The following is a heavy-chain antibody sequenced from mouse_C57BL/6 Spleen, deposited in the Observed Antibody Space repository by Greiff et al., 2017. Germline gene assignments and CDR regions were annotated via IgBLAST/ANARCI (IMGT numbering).Heavy chain of an antibody. V-gene: IGHV1-5*01. CDR2: IYPGDSDT. J-gene: IGHJ4*01. CDR3: TRWNDGCHDAMAY. Sequence: EVQLQQSGTVLVRPGASVKLSCKTSGYTFTSYWMHWVKQRPGQGLEWIGAIYPGDSDTSYNQKFKGKAKLTAVTSASTAYMELSSLTNEDSAVYYCTRWNDGCHDAMAYWGQGTSVTVSS. CDR1: GYTFTSYW. D-gene: IGHD2-3*01.